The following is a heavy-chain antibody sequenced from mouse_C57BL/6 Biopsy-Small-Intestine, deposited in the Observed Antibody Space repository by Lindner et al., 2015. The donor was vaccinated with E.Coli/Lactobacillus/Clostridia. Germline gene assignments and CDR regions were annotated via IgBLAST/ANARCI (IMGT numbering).Heavy chain of an antibody. J-gene: IGHJ4*01. D-gene: IGHD1-3*01. V-gene: IGHV1S40*01. CDR3: ARSGRVDTSMDA. CDR1: GYSFITYG. Sequence: SVKVSCKSSGYSFITYGISWVRQAPGQGLEWMGWISTYNGKKNYAQKFQGRVTMTIDIPASTSYMEVRSLRSDDTAVYYCARSGRVDTSMDAWGQGTLVTVSS. CDR2: ISTYNGKK.